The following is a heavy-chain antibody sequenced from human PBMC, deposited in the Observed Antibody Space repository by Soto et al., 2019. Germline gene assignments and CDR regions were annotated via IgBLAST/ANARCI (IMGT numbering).Heavy chain of an antibody. CDR2: LNPNTDKT. Sequence: ASVKVSCKASGYTFSNYDINWVRQATGQGLEWMGWLNPNTDKTGSAQKFQGRVTMTRNTSISTAYLELSGLRSDDTAVYYCARGIKGLPPSAFDIWGQGTRVTVSS. V-gene: IGHV1-8*01. J-gene: IGHJ3*02. D-gene: IGHD5-12*01. CDR3: ARGIKGLPPSAFDI. CDR1: GYTFSNYD.